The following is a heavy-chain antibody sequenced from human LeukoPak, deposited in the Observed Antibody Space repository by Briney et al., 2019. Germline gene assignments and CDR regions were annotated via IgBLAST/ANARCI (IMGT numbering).Heavy chain of an antibody. V-gene: IGHV3-7*01. D-gene: IGHD2-8*01. Sequence: HPGGSVRLSCAASGFTFSNYWMSWVRQARGRGLEWVANIKQDGSEKYYVDSVKGSFTISRDNAKKSLYLQMNSLRAEDTAVYYCARDLYGPFDYWGQGTLVTASS. CDR1: GFTFSNYW. CDR2: IKQDGSEK. CDR3: ARDLYGPFDY. J-gene: IGHJ4*02.